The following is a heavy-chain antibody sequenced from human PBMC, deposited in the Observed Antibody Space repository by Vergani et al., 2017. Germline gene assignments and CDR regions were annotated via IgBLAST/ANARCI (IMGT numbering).Heavy chain of an antibody. J-gene: IGHJ6*02. CDR3: ARDPLYSTTWPFLLLDMDV. D-gene: IGHD6-13*01. Sequence: QVQLQESGPGLVRPSQTLSLTCTVSGGSISSGSFYWSWFRQPAGKGLEWIGRFYTGGGTSYNPSLKSRVTISVDTSKNQFSLQLSSVTAADTAVYYCARDPLYSTTWPFLLLDMDVWGQGTTVTVSS. CDR2: FYTGGGT. CDR1: GGSISSGSFY. V-gene: IGHV4-61*02.